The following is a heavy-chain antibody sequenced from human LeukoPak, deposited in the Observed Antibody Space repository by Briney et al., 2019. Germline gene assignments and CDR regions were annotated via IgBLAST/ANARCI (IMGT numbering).Heavy chain of an antibody. CDR1: GFTFSSYG. CDR3: AALGGEDIVVVPAVGY. Sequence: GGSLRLSCAASGFTFSSYGMHWVRQAPGKGLEWVAFIRYDGSNKYYADSVKGRFTISRDNAKNSLYLQMNSLRAEDTAVYYCAALGGEDIVVVPAVGYWGQGTLVTVSS. D-gene: IGHD2-2*01. J-gene: IGHJ4*02. CDR2: IRYDGSNK. V-gene: IGHV3-30*02.